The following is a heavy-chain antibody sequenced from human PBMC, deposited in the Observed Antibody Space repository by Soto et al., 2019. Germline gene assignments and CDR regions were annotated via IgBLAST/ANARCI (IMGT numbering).Heavy chain of an antibody. CDR2: INPNSGGT. Sequence: VKVSCKASGYTFTGYYMHWVRQAPGQGLEWMGWINPNSGGTNYAQKFQGWVTMTRDTSISTAYMELSRLRSDDTAVYYCAREVNDYDDNWFDPWGQGTLVTVSS. J-gene: IGHJ5*02. V-gene: IGHV1-2*04. CDR1: GYTFTGYY. CDR3: AREVNDYDDNWFDP. D-gene: IGHD4-17*01.